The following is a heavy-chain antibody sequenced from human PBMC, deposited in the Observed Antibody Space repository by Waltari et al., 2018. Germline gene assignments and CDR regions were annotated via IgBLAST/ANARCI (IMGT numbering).Heavy chain of an antibody. D-gene: IGHD3-16*01. V-gene: IGHV3-23*03. J-gene: IGHJ4*02. CDR2: IYSGGST. CDR1: GFTFSSYA. Sequence: EVQLLESGGGLVQPGGSLRLSCAASGFTFSSYAMSWVRQAPGKGLEWVSVIYSGGSTYYADSVKGRFTISRDNSKNTLYLQMNSLRAEDTAVYYCANFVYYFDYWGQGTLVTVSS. CDR3: ANFVYYFDY.